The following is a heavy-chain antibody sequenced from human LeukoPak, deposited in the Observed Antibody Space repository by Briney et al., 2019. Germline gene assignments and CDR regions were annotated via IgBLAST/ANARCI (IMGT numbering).Heavy chain of an antibody. J-gene: IGHJ4*02. V-gene: IGHV4-30-4*01. CDR3: ARVSLRFLEWFLFDY. CDR2: IYYSGST. D-gene: IGHD3-3*01. Sequence: SQTLSLTCTVSGGSISSGDYYWGWIRQPPGKGLEWIGYIYYSGSTYYNPSLKSRVTISVDTSKNQFSPKLSSVTAADTAVYYCARVSLRFLEWFLFDYWGQGTLVTVSS. CDR1: GGSISSGDYY.